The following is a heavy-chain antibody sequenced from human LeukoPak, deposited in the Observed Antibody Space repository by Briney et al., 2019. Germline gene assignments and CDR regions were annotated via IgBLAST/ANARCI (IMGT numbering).Heavy chain of an antibody. J-gene: IGHJ4*02. V-gene: IGHV3-15*01. Sequence: GESRTLSCAVSGFTFSNAWMSWVSQAPGRGREWVGRIKSKTDGGTTDYAAPVKGRFTISRDDSKNTLYLQMNSLKTEDTAVYYCTTDLIVVEFLDYWGQGTLVTVSS. CDR3: TTDLIVVEFLDY. CDR1: GFTFSNAW. D-gene: IGHD2-15*01. CDR2: IKSKTDGGTT.